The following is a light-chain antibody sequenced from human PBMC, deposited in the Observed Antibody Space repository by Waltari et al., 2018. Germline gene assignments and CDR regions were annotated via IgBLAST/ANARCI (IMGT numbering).Light chain of an antibody. V-gene: IGLV2-11*01. CDR3: CSYAGTYRWV. CDR1: SSDAGNHNY. J-gene: IGLJ3*02. Sequence: QSALTQPRSVSGSPGQSVTISCTGTSSDAGNHNYVSWYQQYPGKAPTPMIADVYKRPSGVPDRFYGSKSGNTASLTISGLQTEDEADYYCCSYAGTYRWVFGGGTKLTVL. CDR2: DVY.